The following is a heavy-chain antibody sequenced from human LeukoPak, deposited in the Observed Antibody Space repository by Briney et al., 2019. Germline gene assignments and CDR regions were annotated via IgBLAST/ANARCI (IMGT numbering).Heavy chain of an antibody. V-gene: IGHV3-23*01. D-gene: IGHD6-19*01. J-gene: IGHJ4*02. Sequence: QPGRSLRLSCTTSGFTFGDYAMSWVRQAPGKGLEWVSAISGSGGSTYYADSVKGRFTISRDNSKNTLYLQMNSLRAEDTAVYYCAKARGWYFDYWGQGTLVTVSS. CDR1: GFTFGDYA. CDR2: ISGSGGST. CDR3: AKARGWYFDY.